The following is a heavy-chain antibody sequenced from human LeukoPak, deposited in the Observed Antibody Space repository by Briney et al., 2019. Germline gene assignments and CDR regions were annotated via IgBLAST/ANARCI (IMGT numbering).Heavy chain of an antibody. CDR3: ARDRTRYYYYSYMDV. D-gene: IGHD1-14*01. Sequence: GASVKVSCMTSEYTFTGYYMHWVRQAPGQGLEWMGWINPNSGDTNCAQKFQGRVTMTRDTSISTAYMELSRLRSGDTAVYYCARDRTRYYYYSYMDVWGKGTAVTISS. V-gene: IGHV1-2*02. J-gene: IGHJ6*03. CDR1: EYTFTGYY. CDR2: INPNSGDT.